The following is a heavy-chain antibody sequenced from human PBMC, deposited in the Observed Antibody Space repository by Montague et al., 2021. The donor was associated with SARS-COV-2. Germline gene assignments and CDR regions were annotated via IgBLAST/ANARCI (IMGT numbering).Heavy chain of an antibody. CDR3: ARDLTYGSGRSYYYGMDV. V-gene: IGHV3-53*04. D-gene: IGHD3-10*01. J-gene: IGHJ6*02. CDR1: GFTVSSNY. Sequence: SLRLSCAASGFTVSSNYMSWVRQAPGKGLEWVSVIYSGGSTYYADSVKGRFTISRNNSKNTLYLQMNSLRAEDTAVYYCARDLTYGSGRSYYYGMDVWGQGTTVTVSS. CDR2: IYSGGST.